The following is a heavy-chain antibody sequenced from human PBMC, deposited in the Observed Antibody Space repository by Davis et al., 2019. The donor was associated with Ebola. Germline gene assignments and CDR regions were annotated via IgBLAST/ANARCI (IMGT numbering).Heavy chain of an antibody. CDR3: ARSGKYCSSTSCYTNWFDH. CDR2: INHSGST. D-gene: IGHD2-2*02. Sequence: SETLSLTFPLSPCSFFRYYWSWIRQPPGKGLEWIGEINHSGSTNYNPSLKSRVTISVDTSKNQFSLKLSSVTAADTAVYYCARSGKYCSSTSCYTNWFDHWGQGTLVNVYS. CDR1: PCSFFRYY. V-gene: IGHV4-34*01. J-gene: IGHJ5*02.